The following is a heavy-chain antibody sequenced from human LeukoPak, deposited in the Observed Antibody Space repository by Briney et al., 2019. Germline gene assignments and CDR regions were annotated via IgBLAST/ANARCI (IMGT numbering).Heavy chain of an antibody. V-gene: IGHV3-23*01. D-gene: IGHD3-10*01. CDR2: LRGDGDT. Sequence: GGSLRLSCAASGFSFSNYAMSWVRQAPARGLEWVSSLRGDGDTFYADSVKGRFTLSRDDSKNTLYLQMNSLRAEDTAVYYCARDRHYYGSGSENWFDPWGQGTLVTVSS. CDR3: ARDRHYYGSGSENWFDP. J-gene: IGHJ5*02. CDR1: GFSFSNYA.